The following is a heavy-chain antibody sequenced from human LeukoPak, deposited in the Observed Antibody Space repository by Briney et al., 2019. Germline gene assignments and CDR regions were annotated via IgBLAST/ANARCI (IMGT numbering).Heavy chain of an antibody. D-gene: IGHD6-13*01. Sequence: GGSLRLSCAASGFIFSDFDMNWVRQAPGKGLGWVSFISTRYNVIYYADSVKGRFTASRDDAKNSLYLHMNSLRAEDTAVYYCARDLPVAAADYWGQGTLVTVSS. J-gene: IGHJ4*02. CDR1: GFIFSDFD. CDR2: ISTRYNVI. V-gene: IGHV3-48*01. CDR3: ARDLPVAAADY.